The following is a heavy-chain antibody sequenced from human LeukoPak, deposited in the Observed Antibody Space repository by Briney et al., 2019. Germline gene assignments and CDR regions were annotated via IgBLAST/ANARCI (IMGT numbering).Heavy chain of an antibody. CDR1: GGSISSNGYC. D-gene: IGHD3-10*01. J-gene: IGHJ4*02. V-gene: IGHV4-39*07. CDR3: VEYDSGSYRACFDS. CDR2: IYYSGSKT. Sequence: SETLSLTCTVSGGSISSNGYCWGWIRQPPGKGLEWIGSIYYSGSKTFNNPSLKSRVSISVDTSKNQFSLKLSSVTAADTAVYYCVEYDSGSYRACFDSWGQGILVTVSS.